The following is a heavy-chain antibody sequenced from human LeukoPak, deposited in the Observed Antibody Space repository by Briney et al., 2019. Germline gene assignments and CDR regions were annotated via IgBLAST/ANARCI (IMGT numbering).Heavy chain of an antibody. Sequence: GGSLRLSCAASGFTFTDYYMSWIRQAPGKGLEWVSYITNSGTTIYYADSVKGRFTISRDNAKNSLYLQMNSLRAEDTAVYYCARYSSALDAFDMWGQGTMVTVSS. CDR3: ARYSSALDAFDM. V-gene: IGHV3-11*04. CDR2: ITNSGTTI. CDR1: GFTFTDYY. J-gene: IGHJ3*02. D-gene: IGHD6-25*01.